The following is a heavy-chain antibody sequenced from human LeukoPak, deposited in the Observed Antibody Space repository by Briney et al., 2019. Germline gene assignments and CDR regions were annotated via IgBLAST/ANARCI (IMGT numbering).Heavy chain of an antibody. CDR2: IRYDGSNK. Sequence: GGSLRLSCAASGFTFSSYGMHWVRQAPGKGLEWVAFIRYDGSNKYYADSVKGRFTISRDNSKNTLYLQMNSLRAEDKAVYYCAKGEEGITIFGVVTSIDYWGQGTLVTVSS. V-gene: IGHV3-30*02. CDR1: GFTFSSYG. J-gene: IGHJ4*02. CDR3: AKGEEGITIFGVVTSIDY. D-gene: IGHD3-3*01.